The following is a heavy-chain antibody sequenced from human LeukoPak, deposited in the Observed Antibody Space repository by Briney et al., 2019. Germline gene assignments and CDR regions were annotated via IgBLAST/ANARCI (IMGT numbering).Heavy chain of an antibody. D-gene: IGHD2-2*01. J-gene: IGHJ4*02. CDR1: RFTFNNYG. V-gene: IGHV3-33*01. Sequence: GRSLRLSCAASRFTFNNYGMHWVRQAPGKGLEWVAVIWYDGSNKYYADSVKGRFTISRDNSKNTLYLQMNSLRAEDTAVYYCARVGTSWAFDYWGQGILVTVSS. CDR2: IWYDGSNK. CDR3: ARVGTSWAFDY.